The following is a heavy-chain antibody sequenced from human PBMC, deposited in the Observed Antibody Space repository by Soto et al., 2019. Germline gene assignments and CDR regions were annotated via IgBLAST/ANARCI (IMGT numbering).Heavy chain of an antibody. CDR2: IYPGDSDT. CDR3: ARHAYYDSSGFSADY. J-gene: IGHJ4*02. V-gene: IGHV5-51*01. D-gene: IGHD3-22*01. CDR1: GYSFTSYW. Sequence: GESLKISCKGSGYSFTSYWIGWVRQMPGKGLEWMGIIYPGDSDTRYSPSFQGQVTISADKSISTAYLQWSSLKASDTAMYYCARHAYYDSSGFSADYWGQGTLVTVSS.